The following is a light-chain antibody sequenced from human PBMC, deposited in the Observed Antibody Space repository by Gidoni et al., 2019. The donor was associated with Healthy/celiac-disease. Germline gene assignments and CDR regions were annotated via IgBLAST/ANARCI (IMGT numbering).Light chain of an antibody. CDR3: CSYAGSSTVV. CDR1: SSDAGSYNL. J-gene: IGLJ2*01. Sequence: HSALTQPASVSASPGQSITISCTGTSSDAGSYNLVSWYQQHPGKAPKLMIYEGSKRPSGVSNRFSGSKSGNTASLTISGLQAEDEADYYCCSYAGSSTVVFGGGTKLTVL. CDR2: EGS. V-gene: IGLV2-23*01.